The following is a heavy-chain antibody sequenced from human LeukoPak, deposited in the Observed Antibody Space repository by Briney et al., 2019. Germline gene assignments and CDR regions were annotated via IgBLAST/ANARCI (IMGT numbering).Heavy chain of an antibody. J-gene: IGHJ4*02. V-gene: IGHV3-23*01. CDR2: ISGSGDYT. CDR1: GITFSSYA. CDR3: AKVTRYRPPYYFDY. D-gene: IGHD1-14*01. Sequence: GGSLRLSCAASGITFSSYAMTWVRQAPGKGLEWVSSISGSGDYTNYAGSVKGRFTISRDNSKNTLYLQMNSLRAEDTAVYYCAKVTRYRPPYYFDYWGQGTLVTVSS.